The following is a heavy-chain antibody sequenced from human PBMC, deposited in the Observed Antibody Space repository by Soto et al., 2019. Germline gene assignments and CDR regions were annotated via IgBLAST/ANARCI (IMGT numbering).Heavy chain of an antibody. CDR2: ISGSGGST. J-gene: IGHJ6*02. D-gene: IGHD3-3*01. CDR3: AKGWSGGNYDFWSGFGDYYGMDV. Sequence: EVQLLESGGGLVQPGGSLRLSCAASGFTFSSYAMSWVRQAPGKGLEWVSAISGSGGSTYYADSVKGRFTISRDNSKNTLYLQMNSLRAEDTAVYYCAKGWSGGNYDFWSGFGDYYGMDVWGQGTTVTVSS. CDR1: GFTFSSYA. V-gene: IGHV3-23*01.